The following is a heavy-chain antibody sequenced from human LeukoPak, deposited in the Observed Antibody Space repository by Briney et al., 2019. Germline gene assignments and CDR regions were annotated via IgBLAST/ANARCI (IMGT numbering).Heavy chain of an antibody. J-gene: IGHJ4*02. V-gene: IGHV4-59*01. CDR1: GGSISSYY. Sequence: SETLSLTCTVSGGSISSYYWSWIRHPPGKGLEWIGYIYYSGSTNYSPSLKSRVTISVDTSKNQFSLKLSSVTAADTAVYYCARLYSSSLGRVFDYWGQGTLVTVSS. CDR2: IYYSGST. D-gene: IGHD6-13*01. CDR3: ARLYSSSLGRVFDY.